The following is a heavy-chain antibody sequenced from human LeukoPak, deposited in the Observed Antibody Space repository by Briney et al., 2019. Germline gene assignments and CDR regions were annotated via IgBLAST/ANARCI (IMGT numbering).Heavy chain of an antibody. CDR1: GGSISSGSYY. CDR2: IYTSGST. Sequence: SQTLPLTCTVSGGSISSGSYYWSWIRQPAGTGLEWIGRIYTSGSTNYNPSLKSRVTISIDTSKNQFSLKLSSVTAADTAVYYCASRSHYYGSGMGFDPWGQGTLVTVSS. V-gene: IGHV4-61*02. D-gene: IGHD3-10*01. CDR3: ASRSHYYGSGMGFDP. J-gene: IGHJ5*02.